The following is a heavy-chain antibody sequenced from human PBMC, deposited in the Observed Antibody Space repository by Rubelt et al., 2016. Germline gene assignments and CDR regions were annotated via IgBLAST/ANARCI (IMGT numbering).Heavy chain of an antibody. D-gene: IGHD3-22*01. CDR3: ARGQVNYYDSSGYYL. CDR1: GGSISSYY. J-gene: IGHJ5*02. Sequence: QVQLQESGPGLVKPSETLSLTCTVSGGSISSYYWSWIRQPPGKGLEWIGYIYYSGSTNYNPSLRRRVTISVDTAKNQVSLKLSSVTAADTAVYYCARGQVNYYDSSGYYLWGQGTLVTVSS. V-gene: IGHV4-59*12. CDR2: IYYSGST.